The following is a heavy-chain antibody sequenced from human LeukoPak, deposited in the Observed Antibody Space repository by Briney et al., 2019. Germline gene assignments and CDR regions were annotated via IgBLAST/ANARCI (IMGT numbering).Heavy chain of an antibody. V-gene: IGHV3-66*02. CDR2: IYSGGST. D-gene: IGHD2-2*01. CDR3: ATVPTARYYMDF. Sequence: GGSLRLSCAASGFTVSGNYMSWVRQAPGKGLKWVSVIYSGGSTYYADSVKGRFTISRDNSKNTLYLQMNSLRVEDTAVYYCATVPTARYYMDFWGQGTLVTVSS. J-gene: IGHJ4*02. CDR1: GFTVSGNY.